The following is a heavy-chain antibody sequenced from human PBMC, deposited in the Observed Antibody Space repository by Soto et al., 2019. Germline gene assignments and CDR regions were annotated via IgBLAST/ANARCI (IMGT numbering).Heavy chain of an antibody. D-gene: IGHD1-26*01. CDR1: GYTFSSYY. CDR2: INPGGGST. Sequence: ASVKVSCKASGYTFSSYYIHWLRQAPGQGLEWMGVINPGGGSTNYAQNFRGRVTMTRDTSTSTVYMELSSLRPEDTAVYYCARPTVVGATVRYFFDFWGQGTLVTVSS. CDR3: ARPTVVGATVRYFFDF. J-gene: IGHJ4*01. V-gene: IGHV1-46*01.